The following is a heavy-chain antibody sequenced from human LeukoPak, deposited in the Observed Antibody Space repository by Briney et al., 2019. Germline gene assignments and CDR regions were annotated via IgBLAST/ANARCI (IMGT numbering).Heavy chain of an antibody. CDR3: ARKAARTSGYDY. CDR2: IADGGETT. Sequence: GGSLRLSCAASGFTVSSNYMSWVRQAPGMGLEWVSAIADGGETTYYADSVKGRFTISRDYSKNTLHLQMNSVRAEDTAVYYCARKAARTSGYDYWGQGILVTVSS. V-gene: IGHV3-53*01. CDR1: GFTVSSNY. J-gene: IGHJ4*02. D-gene: IGHD3-22*01.